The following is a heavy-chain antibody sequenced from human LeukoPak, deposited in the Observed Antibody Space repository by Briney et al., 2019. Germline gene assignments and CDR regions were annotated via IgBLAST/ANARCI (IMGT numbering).Heavy chain of an antibody. CDR3: ARDRAVTQVWVEFDS. J-gene: IGHJ5*01. D-gene: IGHD3-16*01. CDR1: GFSVSNFY. V-gene: IGHV3-66*03. CDR2: IRDSGAT. Sequence: PGGSLRLSCAGSGFSVSNFYMNWVRQAPGKGLEWVSLIRDSGATLYADSVKGRFTISRDNSKNTIYRQMNRLRVEDTAVYFCARDRAVTQVWVEFDSWGQGTQVTVSS.